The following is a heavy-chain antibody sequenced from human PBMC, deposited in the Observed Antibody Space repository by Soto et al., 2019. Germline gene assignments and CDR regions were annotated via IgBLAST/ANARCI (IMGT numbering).Heavy chain of an antibody. CDR3: AKDTGDCSRTNCNPGNNWFGP. CDR1: GFTVSSNY. V-gene: IGHV3-30*18. CDR2: ISYDGNKK. Sequence: VQLVETGGGLIQPGGSLRLSCAASGFTVSSNYMSWVRQAPGKGLEWVAIISYDGNKKYYADSGRGRFTISRDNSKNPLYLQMNSLRAEDTAIYFCAKDTGDCSRTNCNPGNNWFGPWGQGALVTVSS. D-gene: IGHD2-2*01. J-gene: IGHJ5*02.